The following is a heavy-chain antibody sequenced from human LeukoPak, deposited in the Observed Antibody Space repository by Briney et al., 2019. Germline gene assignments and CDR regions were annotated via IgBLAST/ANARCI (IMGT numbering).Heavy chain of an antibody. Sequence: GGSLRLSCAASGFTFSDYYMSWIRQAPGKGLEWVSYISSSGSTIYYADSVKGRFTISRGNAKNSLYLQMNSLRAEDTAVYYCASGGYYDSSGYPTFDYWGQGTLVTVSS. D-gene: IGHD3-22*01. J-gene: IGHJ4*02. V-gene: IGHV3-11*01. CDR1: GFTFSDYY. CDR2: ISSSGSTI. CDR3: ASGGYYDSSGYPTFDY.